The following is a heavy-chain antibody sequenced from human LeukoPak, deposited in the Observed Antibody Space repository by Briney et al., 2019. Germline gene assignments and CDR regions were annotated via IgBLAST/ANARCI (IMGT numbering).Heavy chain of an antibody. CDR1: GSTLSHAW. Sequence: PGGSLRLSCAASGSTLSHAWMTWVRQAPGKGLEWVGRIKSKTDAGTTDYAAPVKGRFTISRDDSADTLYLQMDSLKSEDTAVYYCTTGDSGYQFDYWGQGTLVTVSS. D-gene: IGHD5-12*01. V-gene: IGHV3-15*01. CDR3: TTGDSGYQFDY. CDR2: IKSKTDAGTT. J-gene: IGHJ4*02.